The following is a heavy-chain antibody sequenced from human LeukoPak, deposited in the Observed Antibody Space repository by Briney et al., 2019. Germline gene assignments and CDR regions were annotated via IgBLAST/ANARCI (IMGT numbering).Heavy chain of an antibody. CDR3: ARYPQQLGAFDI. V-gene: IGHV1-69*05. CDR2: IIPIFGTA. CDR1: GGTFSSYA. D-gene: IGHD6-13*01. Sequence: SVKVSCKASGGTFSSYAISWVRQAPGQGLEWMGGIIPIFGTANYAQKFQGRVTITTDESTSTAYMELSSLRSDDTAVYYCARYPQQLGAFDIWGQGTMVTVSS. J-gene: IGHJ3*02.